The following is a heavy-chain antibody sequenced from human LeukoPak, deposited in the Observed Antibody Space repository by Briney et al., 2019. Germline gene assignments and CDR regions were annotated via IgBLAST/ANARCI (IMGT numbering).Heavy chain of an antibody. V-gene: IGHV4-39*01. D-gene: IGHD3-16*01. J-gene: IGHJ4*02. CDR2: IYFTGNT. CDR1: GGSISGDTYF. Sequence: SETLSLTCTVSGGSISGDTYFWGWICQPPGKGLEWIANIYFTGNTYYNPSLKSRATISVDTSKNQFSLTLSSVTAADTAVYYCASEAHRGGGFDSWGQGTQVTVSS. CDR3: ASEAHRGGGFDS.